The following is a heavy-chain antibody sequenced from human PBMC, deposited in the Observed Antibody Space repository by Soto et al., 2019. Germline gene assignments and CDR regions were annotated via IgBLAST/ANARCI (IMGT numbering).Heavy chain of an antibody. CDR2: ISGSGDKT. D-gene: IGHD6-13*01. Sequence: GGSLRLSCAASGFSFSNFAMSWVRQAPGTGLEWVSSISGSGDKTYYLDSVKGRFTISRDNSKNTLYLHMDSLGAEDTAVYFCAKDYASTWYWYFDPWGQGTLVTVSS. J-gene: IGHJ5*02. CDR1: GFSFSNFA. CDR3: AKDYASTWYWYFDP. V-gene: IGHV3-23*01.